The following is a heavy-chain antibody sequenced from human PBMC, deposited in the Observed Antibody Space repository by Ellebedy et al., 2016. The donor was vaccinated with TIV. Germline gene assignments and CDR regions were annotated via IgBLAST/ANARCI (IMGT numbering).Heavy chain of an antibody. CDR1: GGSFSGYY. D-gene: IGHD3-10*01. CDR2: IYYSGST. V-gene: IGHV4-39*01. Sequence: MPSETLSLTCAVYGGSFSGYYWGWIRQPPGKGLEWIGSIYYSGSTYYNPALKSRVTISVDTSKNQFPRKLSSVTAADTAVYYCARHESRGPRYYGSGSYGYWGQGTLVTVSS. J-gene: IGHJ4*02. CDR3: ARHESRGPRYYGSGSYGY.